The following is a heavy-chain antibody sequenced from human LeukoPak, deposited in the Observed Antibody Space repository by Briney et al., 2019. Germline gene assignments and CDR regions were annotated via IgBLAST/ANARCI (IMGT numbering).Heavy chain of an antibody. V-gene: IGHV3-15*01. CDR2: IKSKTDGGTT. J-gene: IGHJ6*03. D-gene: IGHD3-10*01. CDR1: GFTFSNAW. CDR3: TTGNPGDYYYYYMDV. Sequence: PGGSLRLTCAASGFTFSNAWMSWVRQAPGKGLEWVGRIKSKTDGGTTDYAAPVKGRFTISRDDSKNTLYLQMNSLKTEDTAVYYCTTGNPGDYYYYYMDVWGKGTTVTVSS.